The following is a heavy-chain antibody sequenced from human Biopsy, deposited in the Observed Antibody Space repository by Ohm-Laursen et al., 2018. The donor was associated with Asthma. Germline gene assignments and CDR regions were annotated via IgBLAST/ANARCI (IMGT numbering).Heavy chain of an antibody. Sequence: SLRLSCSASGISFRNYGMHWVRQAPGKGLEWVALLSSDGANEYYADSVKGRFTISRDNSKNTLYLQMNSLRAEDTAVYYCAKSVLVWIVATGNYFDYWGQGTLVTVSS. CDR3: AKSVLVWIVATGNYFDY. J-gene: IGHJ4*02. CDR2: LSSDGANE. D-gene: IGHD5-12*01. V-gene: IGHV3-30*18. CDR1: GISFRNYG.